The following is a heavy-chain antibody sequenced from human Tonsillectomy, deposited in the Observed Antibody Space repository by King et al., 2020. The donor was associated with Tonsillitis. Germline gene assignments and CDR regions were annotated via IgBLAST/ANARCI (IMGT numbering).Heavy chain of an antibody. J-gene: IGHJ4*02. CDR2: ILYDGNNK. D-gene: IGHD6-19*01. Sequence: VQLVESEGGVVQPGGSLRLSCATSGFTFSSYGMHWVRQAPGKGLEWVAFILYDGNNKYYADSVKGRFTISRDNSKNTLYLEMNSLRTEDTAVYYCAKVPGYSIGWVIDYWGQGTLVTVSS. CDR3: AKVPGYSIGWVIDY. V-gene: IGHV3-30*02. CDR1: GFTFSSYG.